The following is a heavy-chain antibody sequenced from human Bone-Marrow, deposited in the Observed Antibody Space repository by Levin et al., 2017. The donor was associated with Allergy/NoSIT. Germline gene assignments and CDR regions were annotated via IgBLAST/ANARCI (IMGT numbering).Heavy chain of an antibody. CDR2: ISGSGGST. D-gene: IGHD3-22*01. CDR1: GFTFSSYA. Sequence: GGSLRLSCAASGFTFSSYAMSWVRQAPGKGLEWVSAISGSGGSTYYADSVKGRFTISRDNSKNTLYLKMNSLRAEDTAVYYCAKWGAYYYESSVYYESYFQHWGQGTLVTVSS. CDR3: AKWGAYYYESSVYYESYFQH. J-gene: IGHJ1*01. V-gene: IGHV3-23*01.